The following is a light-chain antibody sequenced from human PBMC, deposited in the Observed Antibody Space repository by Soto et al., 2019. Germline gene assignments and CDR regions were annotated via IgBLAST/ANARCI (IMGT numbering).Light chain of an antibody. CDR3: QQYDTSPRWT. CDR2: GAS. J-gene: IGKJ1*01. Sequence: IVLTQSPGTLSLSPGERATLSGRASQNIGTYLAWYQHKPGQAPSVLIFGASTRANGVPDRFSGSGSGTDFTLTISRLDPADFAVYYCQQYDTSPRWTFGQGTKVDIK. V-gene: IGKV3-20*01. CDR1: QNIGTY.